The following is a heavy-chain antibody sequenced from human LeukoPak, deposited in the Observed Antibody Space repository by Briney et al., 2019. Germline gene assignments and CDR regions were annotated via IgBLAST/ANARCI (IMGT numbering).Heavy chain of an antibody. V-gene: IGHV4-4*02. CDR2: IYHSGST. Sequence: SGTLSLTCAVSGGSISSSNWWSWVRQPPGKGLEWIGEIYHSGSTNYNPSLKSRVTISVDKSKNQFSLKLSSVTAADTAVYYCARSKYDFWSGYYSYEANWFDPWGQGTLVTVSS. D-gene: IGHD3-3*01. J-gene: IGHJ5*02. CDR1: GGSISSSNW. CDR3: ARSKYDFWSGYYSYEANWFDP.